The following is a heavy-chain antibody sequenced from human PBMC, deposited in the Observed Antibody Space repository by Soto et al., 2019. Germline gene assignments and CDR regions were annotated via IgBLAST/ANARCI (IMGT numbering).Heavy chain of an antibody. V-gene: IGHV1-69*13. J-gene: IGHJ6*02. CDR3: ARWEEEYYYYGMDV. Sequence: SVKVSCKASGGTFSSYAISWVRQAPGQGLEWMGGIIPIFGTANYAQKFQGRVTITADEATSTAYMELSSLRSEDTAVYYCARWEEEYYYYGMDVWGQGTTVTVSS. D-gene: IGHD1-26*01. CDR1: GGTFSSYA. CDR2: IIPIFGTA.